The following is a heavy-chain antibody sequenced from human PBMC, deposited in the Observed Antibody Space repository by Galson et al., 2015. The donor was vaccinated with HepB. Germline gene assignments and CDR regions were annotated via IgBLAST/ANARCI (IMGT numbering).Heavy chain of an antibody. V-gene: IGHV1-69*13. CDR3: ARDGAYDFWSGYYTGPYYYYYMDV. J-gene: IGHJ6*03. D-gene: IGHD3-3*01. CDR2: IIPIFGTA. CDR1: GGTFSSYA. Sequence: SVKVSCKASGGTFSSYAISWVRQAPGQGLEWMGGIIPIFGTANYAQKFQGRVTITADESTSTAYMELSSLRSEDTAVYYCARDGAYDFWSGYYTGPYYYYYMDVWGKGTTVTVSS.